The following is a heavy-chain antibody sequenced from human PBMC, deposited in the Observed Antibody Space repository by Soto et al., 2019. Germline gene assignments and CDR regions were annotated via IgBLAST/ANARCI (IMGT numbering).Heavy chain of an antibody. Sequence: PGGSLRLSCAASGFTFSSYAMHWVRQAPGKGLEWVAVISYDGSNKYYADSVKGRFTISRDNSKNTLYLQMNSLRAEDTAVYYCARDGVAARLDYYYGMDVWGQGTTVTISS. CDR1: GFTFSSYA. CDR2: ISYDGSNK. J-gene: IGHJ6*02. V-gene: IGHV3-30-3*01. CDR3: ARDGVAARLDYYYGMDV. D-gene: IGHD6-6*01.